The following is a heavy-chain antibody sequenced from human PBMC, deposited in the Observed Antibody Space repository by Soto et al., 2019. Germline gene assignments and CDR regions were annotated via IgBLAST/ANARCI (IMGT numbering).Heavy chain of an antibody. CDR3: ARRRRRGTILVGATSSEFDY. Sequence: SETLSLTCTVSGGSISSSSYYWGWIRQPPGKGLEWIGSIYYSGSTYYNPSLKSRVTISVDTSKNQFSLKLSSVTAADTAVYYCARRRRRGTILVGATSSEFDYWGQGTLVTVSS. V-gene: IGHV4-39*01. D-gene: IGHD1-26*01. CDR2: IYYSGST. CDR1: GGSISSSSYY. J-gene: IGHJ4*02.